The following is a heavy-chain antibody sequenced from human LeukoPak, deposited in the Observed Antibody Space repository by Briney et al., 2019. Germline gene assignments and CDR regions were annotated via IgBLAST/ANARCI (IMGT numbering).Heavy chain of an antibody. Sequence: ASVKVSCKASGYTFTGYYMHWVRQAPGQGLEWMGWINPNSGGTNYAQKFQGWVTMTRDTSISTAYMELSSLRSEDTAVYYCARETGMTPPNYYYYGMDVWGQGTTVTVSS. V-gene: IGHV1-2*04. D-gene: IGHD1-14*01. CDR1: GYTFTGYY. CDR2: INPNSGGT. CDR3: ARETGMTPPNYYYYGMDV. J-gene: IGHJ6*02.